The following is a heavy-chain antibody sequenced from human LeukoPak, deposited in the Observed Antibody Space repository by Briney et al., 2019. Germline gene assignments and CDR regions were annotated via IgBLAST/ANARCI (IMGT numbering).Heavy chain of an antibody. CDR2: ISSSSSIT. CDR1: GFTFSDYQ. V-gene: IGHV3-11*01. CDR3: ARVSYDASGVIGLMYV. J-gene: IGHJ6*02. D-gene: IGHD3-22*01. Sequence: GGSLRLSCAASGFTFSDYQMSWVRQAPGEGLECVSYISSSSSITYYTDSVRGRFTISRDNAKQSLSLQMDNLRVEDTAVYYCARVSYDASGVIGLMYVWGQGTTVTVSS.